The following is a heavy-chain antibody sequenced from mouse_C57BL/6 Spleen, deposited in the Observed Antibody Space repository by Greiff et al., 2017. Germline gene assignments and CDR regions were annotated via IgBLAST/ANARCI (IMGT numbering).Heavy chain of an antibody. CDR2: ISGGGGNT. V-gene: IGHV5-9*01. J-gene: IGHJ4*01. D-gene: IGHD1-1*01. CDR3: ARAGGYYGSNYAMDY. Sequence: EVQLVQSGGGLVKPGGSLKLSCAASGFTFSSYTMPWVRQTPEKRLEWVATISGGGGNTYYPDSVKGRFTISRDNAKNTLYLQLSSLRSEDTALYYCARAGGYYGSNYAMDYWGQGTSVTVSS. CDR1: GFTFSSYT.